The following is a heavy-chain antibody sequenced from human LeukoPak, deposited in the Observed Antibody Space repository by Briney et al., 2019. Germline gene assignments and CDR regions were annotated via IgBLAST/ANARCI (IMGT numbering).Heavy chain of an antibody. CDR2: IKQDGSEK. CDR1: GFTFSSYW. CDR3: ARVYPKMYFDY. J-gene: IGHJ4*02. Sequence: GGSLRLSCAASGFTFSSYWMSWVRQAPGKGLEWVANIKQDGSEKYYLDSVKCRFTISRDNAKNSLYLQMNSLRAEDTAVYYCARVYPKMYFDYWGQGTLVTVSS. D-gene: IGHD2/OR15-2a*01. V-gene: IGHV3-7*01.